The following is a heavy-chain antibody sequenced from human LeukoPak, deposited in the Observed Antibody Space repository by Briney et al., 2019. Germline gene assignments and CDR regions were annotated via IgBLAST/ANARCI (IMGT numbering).Heavy chain of an antibody. D-gene: IGHD3-10*01. CDR2: IYYSGST. V-gene: IGHV4-59*01. CDR3: AVNMVRGVMVDY. Sequence: SETLSLTCTISTGSISSYYWSWIRQPPGKGLKWIGYIYYSGSTNYNPSLKSRVTISVDTSKNQFSLKLSSVTAADTAVYYCAVNMVRGVMVDYWGQGTLVTVSS. J-gene: IGHJ4*02. CDR1: TGSISSYY.